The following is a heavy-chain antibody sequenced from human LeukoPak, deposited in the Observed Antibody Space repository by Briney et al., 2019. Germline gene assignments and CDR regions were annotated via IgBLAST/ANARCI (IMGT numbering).Heavy chain of an antibody. CDR3: ARSGGYSYGYTEN. D-gene: IGHD5-18*01. V-gene: IGHV3-21*01. CDR2: ISSSSSYI. J-gene: IGHJ4*02. CDR1: GFTFSSYS. Sequence: GGSLRLSCAASGFTFSSYSMNWVRQAPGKGLEWVSSISSSSSYIYYADSVKGRFTISRDNAKNSLYLQMNSLRAEGTAVYYCARSGGYSYGYTENWGQGTLVTVSS.